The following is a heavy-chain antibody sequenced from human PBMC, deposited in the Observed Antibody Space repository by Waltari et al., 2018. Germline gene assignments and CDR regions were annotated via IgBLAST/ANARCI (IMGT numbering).Heavy chain of an antibody. CDR3: ARDRFMSENYDFWRGPYYLDV. D-gene: IGHD3-3*01. J-gene: IGHJ6*03. V-gene: IGHV4-4*07. Sequence: QVQVQESGPGLVNPSDTLSLTCTVSGASITNYYWSWIRQPAGKGLEWIGRIYTSGSTTKNPSLKIRVTMSLDTSNNQFSLKLTSVTAADTAVYYCARDRFMSENYDFWRGPYYLDVWGKGTTVAVSS. CDR1: GASITNYY. CDR2: IYTSGST.